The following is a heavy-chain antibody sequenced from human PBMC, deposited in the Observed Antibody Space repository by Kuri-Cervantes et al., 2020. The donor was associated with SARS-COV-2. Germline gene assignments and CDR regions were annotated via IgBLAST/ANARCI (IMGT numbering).Heavy chain of an antibody. CDR1: GVSVGSSRYY. CDR2: IYYSGST. Sequence: GSLRLSCTVSGVSVGSSRYYWGWIRQPPGKGLEWLGTIYYSGSTYYNPSLKSRVTMSVDTTKNQFSLKLSSVTAADTVVYYCARIDYHTSGYYYYYYYMDVWGKGTTVTVSS. J-gene: IGHJ6*03. D-gene: IGHD3-22*01. CDR3: ARIDYHTSGYYYYYYYMDV. V-gene: IGHV4-39*01.